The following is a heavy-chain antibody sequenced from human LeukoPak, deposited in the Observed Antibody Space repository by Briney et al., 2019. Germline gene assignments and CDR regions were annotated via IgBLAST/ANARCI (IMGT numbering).Heavy chain of an antibody. CDR2: INSDGTTT. Sequence: GGSLRLSCAASGFTFSSYWMHWVRQAPGKGMVWVSRINSDGTTTNYADSVKGRFTISRDNAKNSLYLQMNSLRAEDTAVYYCARDGSSIVGATGTFDIWGQGTMVTVSS. J-gene: IGHJ3*02. CDR1: GFTFSSYW. D-gene: IGHD1-26*01. CDR3: ARDGSSIVGATGTFDI. V-gene: IGHV3-74*01.